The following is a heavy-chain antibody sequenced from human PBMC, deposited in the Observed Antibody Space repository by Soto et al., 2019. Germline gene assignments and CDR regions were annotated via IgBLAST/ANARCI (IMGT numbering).Heavy chain of an antibody. J-gene: IGHJ5*02. CDR3: SRKISGGYCSGGSCPNWFDP. Sequence: SETLSLTCTVSGGSVSSYYWNWIRQPPGKGLEWIGYIYYSGSTNYNPSLKSRVTISVDASKNQFSLKMFSVTAADTAVYYCSRKISGGYCSGGSCPNWFDPWGQGTLVTVSS. CDR2: IYYSGST. CDR1: GGSVSSYY. D-gene: IGHD2-15*01. V-gene: IGHV4-59*08.